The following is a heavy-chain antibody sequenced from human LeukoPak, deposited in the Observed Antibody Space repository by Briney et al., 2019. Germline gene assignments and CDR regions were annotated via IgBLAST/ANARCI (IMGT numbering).Heavy chain of an antibody. Sequence: SETLSLTCTVSGGSISSYYWSWIWQPAGKGLEWIGRIYTSGSTNYNPSLKSRVTMSVDTSKNQFSLKLSSVTAADTAVYYCARQGVDIVVVEYWGQGTLLTVSS. V-gene: IGHV4-4*07. CDR3: ARQGVDIVVVEY. CDR1: GGSISSYY. CDR2: IYTSGST. D-gene: IGHD2-21*01. J-gene: IGHJ4*02.